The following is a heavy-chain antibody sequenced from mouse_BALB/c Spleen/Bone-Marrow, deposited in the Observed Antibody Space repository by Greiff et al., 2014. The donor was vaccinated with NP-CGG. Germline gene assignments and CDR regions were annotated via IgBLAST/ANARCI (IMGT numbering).Heavy chain of an antibody. CDR3: ARGGSSYGWYFDV. CDR1: GFNIKDTY. Sequence: VQLQQSGAEFVKPGASVKLSCTASGFNIKDTYMHWVKQRPEQGLEWIGRIDPANGNTKYDPKFQGKATITADTSSNTAYLQLSSLTSEDTAVYYCARGGSSYGWYFDVWGAGTTVTVSS. CDR2: IDPANGNT. J-gene: IGHJ1*01. V-gene: IGHV14-3*02. D-gene: IGHD1-1*01.